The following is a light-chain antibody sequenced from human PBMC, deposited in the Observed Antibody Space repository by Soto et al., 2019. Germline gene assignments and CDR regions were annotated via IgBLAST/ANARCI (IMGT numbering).Light chain of an antibody. CDR3: QQHSNSPPT. V-gene: IGKV3-11*01. Sequence: EIVMIQSPSPLSASPGERATISCRASQSVSSNLSWYQHNPGQAPRLLIFDASNRATGIPSRFSGSGSGTDFTLTISRLKPEDFAAYYCQQHSNSPPTFGTGTKVEIK. CDR2: DAS. CDR1: QSVSSN. J-gene: IGKJ4*01.